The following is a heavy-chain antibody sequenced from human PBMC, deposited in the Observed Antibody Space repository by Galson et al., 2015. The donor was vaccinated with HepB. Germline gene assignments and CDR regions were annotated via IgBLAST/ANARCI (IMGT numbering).Heavy chain of an antibody. CDR3: ARDNDLYYFDY. V-gene: IGHV3-30-3*01. CDR2: ISYDGSNK. J-gene: IGHJ4*02. CDR1: GFTFSSYA. D-gene: IGHD1-1*01. Sequence: SLRLSCAASGFTFSSYAMHWVRQAPGKGLEWVAVISYDGSNKYYADSVKGRFTISRDNSENTLYLQMNSLRAEDTAVYYCARDNDLYYFDYWGQGTLVTVSS.